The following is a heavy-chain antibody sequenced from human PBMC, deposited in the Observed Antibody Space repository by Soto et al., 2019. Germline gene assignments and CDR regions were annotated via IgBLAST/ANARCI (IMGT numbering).Heavy chain of an antibody. CDR2: INPNSGGT. V-gene: IGHV1-2*02. CDR3: ARGSPIYDFWSGYYYYYYGMDV. Sequence: ASVEVSCKASGYTFTGYYMHWLRQAPGQGLEWMGWINPNSGGTNYAQKFQGRVTMTRDTSISTAYMELSRLRSDDTAVYYCARGSPIYDFWSGYYYYYYGMDVWGQGTTVTFSS. D-gene: IGHD3-3*01. J-gene: IGHJ6*02. CDR1: GYTFTGYY.